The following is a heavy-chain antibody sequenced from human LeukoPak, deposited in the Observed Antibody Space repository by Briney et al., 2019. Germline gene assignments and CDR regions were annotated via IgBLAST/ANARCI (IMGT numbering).Heavy chain of an antibody. Sequence: PGGSLRLSCAASGFSFSSYWMSWVRQVPGEGLEWVANTNQDGSEKYYVDSVKGRFTISRDNAKNTLYLQMNSLRAEDTAVYYCANPHGRVWFGGLNYWGQGTLVTVSS. D-gene: IGHD3-10*01. CDR1: GFSFSSYW. CDR3: ANPHGRVWFGGLNY. J-gene: IGHJ4*02. V-gene: IGHV3-7*03. CDR2: TNQDGSEK.